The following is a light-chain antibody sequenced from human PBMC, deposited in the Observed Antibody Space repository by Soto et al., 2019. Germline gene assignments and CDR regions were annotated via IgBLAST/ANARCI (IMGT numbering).Light chain of an antibody. V-gene: IGKV1-27*01. Sequence: DIQMTQSPSSLSASVGDRVTITCRASQGISNYLAWYQQKPGKVPKLLIYAASTLQSGVPSRFSGSGSGTDFTLTISSRQPEDVATYYCQKYNSAPQVTFGQGTRLEIK. CDR2: AAS. J-gene: IGKJ5*01. CDR1: QGISNY. CDR3: QKYNSAPQVT.